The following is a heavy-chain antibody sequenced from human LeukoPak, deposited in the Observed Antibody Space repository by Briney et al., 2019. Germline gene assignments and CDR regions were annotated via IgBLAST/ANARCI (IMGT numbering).Heavy chain of an antibody. D-gene: IGHD3-9*01. CDR1: GFTFNTFN. CDR3: ARGHYDVLAASYKWTPDY. Sequence: GGSLRLSCAASGFTFNTFNMNWVRQAPGKGLEWVSSITSGGDYICYADSVKGRFTTSRDNAKNSLYLQLNSLRVEDTAVYYCARGHYDVLAASYKWTPDYWGQGTLVTVSS. J-gene: IGHJ4*02. CDR2: ITSGGDYI. V-gene: IGHV3-21*01.